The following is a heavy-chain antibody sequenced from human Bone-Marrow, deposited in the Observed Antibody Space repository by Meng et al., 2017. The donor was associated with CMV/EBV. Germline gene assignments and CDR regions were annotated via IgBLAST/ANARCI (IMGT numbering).Heavy chain of an antibody. V-gene: IGHV3-30*02. Sequence: GESLKISCAASGFTFSTYDVHWVRQAPGKGLEWVAFLRFGGSNKSPADSVRGRFTISRDSSKNTLYLQMNSLRAEDTAVYYCAKMMGVVPHYYYGMDVWGQGTTVTVSS. J-gene: IGHJ6*02. CDR1: GFTFSTYD. CDR3: AKMMGVVPHYYYGMDV. D-gene: IGHD2-2*01. CDR2: LRFGGSNK.